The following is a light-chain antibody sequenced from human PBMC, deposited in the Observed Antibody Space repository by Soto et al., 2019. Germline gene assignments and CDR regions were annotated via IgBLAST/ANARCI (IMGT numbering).Light chain of an antibody. Sequence: EIVMTQSPATLSVSPGERATLSCRASQSVSNNLAWYQQKAGQAPRLLIYGASTRATGIPARFSGSGSGTEFTLTISSLQSEVFAVYYCQHYNNWPPWTFGQGTKVEIK. CDR1: QSVSNN. CDR2: GAS. V-gene: IGKV3-15*01. J-gene: IGKJ1*01. CDR3: QHYNNWPPWT.